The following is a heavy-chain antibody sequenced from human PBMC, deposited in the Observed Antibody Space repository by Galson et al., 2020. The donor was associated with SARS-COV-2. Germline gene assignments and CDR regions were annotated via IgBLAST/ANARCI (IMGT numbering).Heavy chain of an antibody. J-gene: IGHJ4*02. CDR1: GASFSGYH. V-gene: IGHV4-34*01. CDR3: ARGHLEISMIVVVFAAAAYYFDY. Sequence: SQASETLSLTCAAYGASFSGYHWTWIRQPPGKGLEWIGEINQSVNINYNPSLKTRVPTSLDTSKNQFSLKLSSVTAADTAVYYCARGHLEISMIVVVFAAAAYYFDYWGQGTLVTVFS. D-gene: IGHD3-22*01. CDR2: INQSVNI.